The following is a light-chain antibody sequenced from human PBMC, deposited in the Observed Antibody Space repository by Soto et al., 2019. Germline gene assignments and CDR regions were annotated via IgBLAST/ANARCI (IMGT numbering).Light chain of an antibody. J-gene: IGLJ1*01. V-gene: IGLV2-14*03. CDR2: DVS. CDR3: SSYTSSNTYV. CDR1: ISDVSGYNF. Sequence: QSALTQPASVSGSPGQSITISCTGTISDVSGYNFVSWYQQYPSEAPKLMIYDVSNRPSGVSNRFSGSKSGNTASLTISGLQAEDEADYYCSSYTSSNTYVFGTGTKVTVL.